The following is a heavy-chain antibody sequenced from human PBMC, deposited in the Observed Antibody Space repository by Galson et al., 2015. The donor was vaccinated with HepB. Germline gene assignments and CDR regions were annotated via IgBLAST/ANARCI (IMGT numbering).Heavy chain of an antibody. CDR1: GFTFSTYA. J-gene: IGHJ4*02. Sequence: SLRLSCAASGFTFSTYAITWVRQAPGKGLEWVSVISGSGATTFYADSVKGRFIIYRDNSKNTVYLQMNSLRADDTAIYYCAKEPPYCGGDCYSVSDVWGQGTLVTASS. D-gene: IGHD2-21*02. CDR2: ISGSGATT. CDR3: AKEPPYCGGDCYSVSDV. V-gene: IGHV3-23*01.